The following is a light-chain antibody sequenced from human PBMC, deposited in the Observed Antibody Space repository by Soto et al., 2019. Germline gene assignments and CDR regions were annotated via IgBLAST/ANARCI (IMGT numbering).Light chain of an antibody. V-gene: IGKV2D-29*01. CDR3: MQSIQLPKT. CDR2: EVS. CDR1: QSLLHSDGNTY. J-gene: IGKJ3*01. Sequence: DLVMTQTPLSLSVTPGQPASISCKSSQSLLHSDGNTYLFWYVQKPGQPPQPLIYEVSNRFSRVPDRYSGGGSGTDFELTISLVEAEDVRVYYCMQSIQLPKTFGPGTKVDI.